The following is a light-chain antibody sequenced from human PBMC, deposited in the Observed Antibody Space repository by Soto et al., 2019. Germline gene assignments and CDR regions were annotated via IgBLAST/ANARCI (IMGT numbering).Light chain of an antibody. Sequence: EIVLTQSPASLSLSPGERATLSCRASQSVDSYLVWYQQKPGQAPRLLIFGASNRATGIPARFSGSGSGTDFPLPINSLEPADFAVSYYHQRDSWPITFGQGTRLEMK. CDR2: GAS. V-gene: IGKV3-11*01. CDR3: HQRDSWPIT. J-gene: IGKJ5*01. CDR1: QSVDSY.